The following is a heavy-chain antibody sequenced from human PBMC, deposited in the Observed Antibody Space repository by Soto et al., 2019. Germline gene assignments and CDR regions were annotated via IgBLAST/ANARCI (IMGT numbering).Heavy chain of an antibody. CDR3: ARGYRPKRYNWNSRRGPDAFDI. CDR1: GGSFSGYY. Sequence: SETLSLTCAVYGGSFSGYYWSWIRQPPGKGLEWIGEINHSGSTNYNPSLKSRVTISVDTSKNQFSLKLSSVTAADTAVYYCARGYRPKRYNWNSRRGPDAFDIWGQGTMVTVSS. D-gene: IGHD1-1*01. CDR2: INHSGST. J-gene: IGHJ3*02. V-gene: IGHV4-34*01.